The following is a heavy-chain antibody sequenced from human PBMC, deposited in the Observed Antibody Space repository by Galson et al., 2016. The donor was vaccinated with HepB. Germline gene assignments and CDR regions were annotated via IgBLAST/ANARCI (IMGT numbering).Heavy chain of an antibody. Sequence: SETLSLTCAVYGGSLNPYQWTWIRRPPGKGLEWIGEINHSGATTYNPSLKSRVTITLDTSKRHFSLNMTSVTAADTADYYCARGEVQFSFGSGGRDNYVLDVWGQGTPIAVSS. V-gene: IGHV4-34*01. D-gene: IGHD4/OR15-4a*01. J-gene: IGHJ6*02. CDR3: ARGEVQFSFGSGGRDNYVLDV. CDR2: INHSGAT. CDR1: GGSLNPYQ.